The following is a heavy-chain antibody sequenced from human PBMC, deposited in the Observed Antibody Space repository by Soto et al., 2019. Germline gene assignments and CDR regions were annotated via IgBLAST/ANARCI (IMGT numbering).Heavy chain of an antibody. J-gene: IGHJ4*02. CDR2: IIPIFGTA. Sequence: ASVKVSCKASGGTFSSYAISWVRQAPGQGLEWMGGIIPIFGTANYAQKFQGRVTITADESTSTAYMELSSLRSEDTAVYYCARSHDILTGYNTFDYWGQGTLVTVSS. CDR1: GGTFSSYA. D-gene: IGHD3-9*01. CDR3: ARSHDILTGYNTFDY. V-gene: IGHV1-69*13.